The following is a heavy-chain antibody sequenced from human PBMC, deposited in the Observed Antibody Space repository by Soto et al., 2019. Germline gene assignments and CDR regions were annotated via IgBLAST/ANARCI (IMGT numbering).Heavy chain of an antibody. CDR2: IYYSGST. Sequence: SETLSLTCTVSGGSISSGGYYWSWIRQHPGKGLEWIGYIYYSGSTYYNPSLKSRVTISVDTSKNQFSLKLSSVTAADTAVHYCARDVAAAPELTKDYYYYGMDVWGQGTTVTVSS. D-gene: IGHD6-13*01. J-gene: IGHJ6*02. CDR1: GGSISSGGYY. CDR3: ARDVAAAPELTKDYYYYGMDV. V-gene: IGHV4-31*03.